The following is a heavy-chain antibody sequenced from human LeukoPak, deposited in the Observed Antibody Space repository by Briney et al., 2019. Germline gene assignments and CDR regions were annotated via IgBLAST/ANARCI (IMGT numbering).Heavy chain of an antibody. CDR1: GYSISSGYY. CDR2: IYHSGST. CDR3: ARVTHYYGSGSYPY. Sequence: PSETLSLTCTVSGYSISSGYYWGWIRQPPGKGLEWIGSIYHSGSTYYNPSLKSRVTISVDTSKSQFSLKLSSVTAADTAVYYCARVTHYYGSGSYPYWGQGTLVTVSS. J-gene: IGHJ4*02. V-gene: IGHV4-38-2*02. D-gene: IGHD3-10*01.